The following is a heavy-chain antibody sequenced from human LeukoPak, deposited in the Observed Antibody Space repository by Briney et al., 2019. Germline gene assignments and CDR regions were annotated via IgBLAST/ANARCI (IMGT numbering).Heavy chain of an antibody. J-gene: IGHJ6*03. CDR3: ARVSMDFWSGYYYYYMDV. CDR2: IKQDGSEK. CDR1: GFTFSSYW. Sequence: GGSLRLSCAASGFTFSSYWMSWVRQAPGKGLEWVANIKQDGSEKYYVDSVKGRFTISRDNAKNSLYLQMNSLRAEDTAVYYCARVSMDFWSGYYYYYMDVWGKGTTVTVSS. V-gene: IGHV3-7*01. D-gene: IGHD3-3*01.